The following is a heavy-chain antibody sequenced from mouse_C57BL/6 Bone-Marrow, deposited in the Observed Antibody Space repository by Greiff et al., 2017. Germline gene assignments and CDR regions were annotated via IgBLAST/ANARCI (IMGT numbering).Heavy chain of an antibody. CDR3: APLLRPRKGFAY. J-gene: IGHJ3*01. CDR1: GFNITNTY. Sequence: VQLQQSVAELVRPGASVKLSCTASGFNITNTYMNWVKQRPEQGLEWIGRIDPANGNTKYAPKFQGKATITADTSSNTAYLQLSSLTSEDTAVYYCAPLLRPRKGFAYWGQGTLVTVSA. D-gene: IGHD1-2*01. CDR2: IDPANGNT. V-gene: IGHV14-3*01.